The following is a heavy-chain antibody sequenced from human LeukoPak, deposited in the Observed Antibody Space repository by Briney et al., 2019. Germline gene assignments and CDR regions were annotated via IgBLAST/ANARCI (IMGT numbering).Heavy chain of an antibody. V-gene: IGHV4-31*03. Sequence: SETLSLTCTVSGGSINNGVYYWSWIRQHPGEGLEWIGYIYYSGSTYYNPSLKSRVTISVDTSKNQFSLKLSSVTAADTAVYYCARHLPKWGWDYWGQGTLVTVSS. J-gene: IGHJ4*02. CDR2: IYYSGST. D-gene: IGHD1-26*01. CDR1: GGSINNGVYY. CDR3: ARHLPKWGWDY.